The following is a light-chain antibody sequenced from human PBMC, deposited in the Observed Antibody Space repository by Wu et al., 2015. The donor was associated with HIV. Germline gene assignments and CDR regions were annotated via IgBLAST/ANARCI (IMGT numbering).Light chain of an antibody. J-gene: IGKJ2*02. CDR3: QHYDLPLST. CDR1: QGIMNS. CDR2: DAS. V-gene: IGKV1-33*01. Sequence: VGDRVTDHLPASQGIMNSLNWYQQKPGKAPKLLIFDASNLHAGSIKVQWKWIWTHFTFTISSLQPEDVATYYCQHYDLPLSTFGQGTKLEIK.